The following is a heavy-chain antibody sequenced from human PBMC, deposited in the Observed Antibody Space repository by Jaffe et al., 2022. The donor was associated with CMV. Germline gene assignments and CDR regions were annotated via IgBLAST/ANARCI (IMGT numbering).Heavy chain of an antibody. J-gene: IGHJ4*02. CDR1: GFTFSSYS. CDR2: ISSSSSYI. Sequence: EVQLVESGGGLVKPGGSLRLSCAASGFTFSSYSMNWVRQAPGKGLEWVSSISSSSSYIYYADSVKGRFTISRDNAKNSLYLQMNSLRAEDTAVYYCARDSRRYSSGWYLGSFGYWGQGTLVTVSS. CDR3: ARDSRRYSSGWYLGSFGY. D-gene: IGHD6-19*01. V-gene: IGHV3-21*01.